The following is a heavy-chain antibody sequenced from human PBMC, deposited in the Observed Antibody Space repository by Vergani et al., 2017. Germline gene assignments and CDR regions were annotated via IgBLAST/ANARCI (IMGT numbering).Heavy chain of an antibody. CDR1: GYTFTSYD. CDR2: MNPNSGNT. CDR3: ASGGGYCSGGSCFTLHTYYYYGMDV. V-gene: IGHV1-8*03. Sequence: QVQLVQSGPEVKKPGASVKVSCKASGYTFTSYDINWVRQATGQGLEWMGWMNPNSGNTGYAQKFQGRVTITRKTSISTAYMELSSLRSEDTAVYYCASGGGYCSGGSCFTLHTYYYYGMDVWGQGTTVTVSS. D-gene: IGHD2-15*01. J-gene: IGHJ6*02.